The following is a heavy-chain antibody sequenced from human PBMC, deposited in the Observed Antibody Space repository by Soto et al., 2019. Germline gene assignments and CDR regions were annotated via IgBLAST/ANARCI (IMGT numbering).Heavy chain of an antibody. CDR2: INPLKGDT. J-gene: IGHJ3*01. CDR1: GYTFTTYG. CDR3: ARVKVPAAVLGAFDV. D-gene: IGHD2-2*01. Sequence: QAQLVQSGGEMKKAGASVKVSCKASGYTFTTYGITWVRQAPGQGLDWMGWINPLKGDTKSAANFQDRVTMTTDTSTRTAYMELRSLRSYDTAVYYCARVKVPAAVLGAFDVWGQGTLVTVSS. V-gene: IGHV1-18*01.